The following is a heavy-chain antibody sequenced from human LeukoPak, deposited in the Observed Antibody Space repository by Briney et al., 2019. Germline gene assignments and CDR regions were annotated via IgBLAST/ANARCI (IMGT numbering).Heavy chain of an antibody. J-gene: IGHJ4*02. D-gene: IGHD6-13*01. Sequence: ASVKVSCKASGDTFNSHDISWVRQAPGQGLEWMGRIIPLLGTANYAQKFQGRVTITADKSTNTVHMELTGLRFDDTAVYYCASGIAAAGGFDYWGQGTLVTVSS. CDR3: ASGIAAAGGFDY. V-gene: IGHV1-69*04. CDR1: GDTFNSHD. CDR2: IIPLLGTA.